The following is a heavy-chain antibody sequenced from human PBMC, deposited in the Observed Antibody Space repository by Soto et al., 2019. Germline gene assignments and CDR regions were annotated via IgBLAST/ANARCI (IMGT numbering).Heavy chain of an antibody. CDR2: IYYSGST. V-gene: IGHV4-39*01. J-gene: IGHJ4*02. D-gene: IGHD3-22*01. CDR1: GGSISSSSYY. Sequence: PSDTLSLTCTVSGGSISSSSYYWSWIRQPPWKGLEWIGSIYYSGSTYYNPSLKSRVTISVDTSKNQFSLKLSSVTAADTAVYYCARSSPPGYYDSSGYYLDYWGQGXLVTVYS. CDR3: ARSSPPGYYDSSGYYLDY.